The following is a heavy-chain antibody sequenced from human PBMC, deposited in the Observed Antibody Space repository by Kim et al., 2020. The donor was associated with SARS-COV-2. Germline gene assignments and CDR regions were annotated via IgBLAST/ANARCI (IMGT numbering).Heavy chain of an antibody. D-gene: IGHD4-4*01. CDR2: IYYSGST. Sequence: SETLSLTCTVSGGSISSSSYYWGWIRQPPGKGLEWIGSIYYSGSTYYNPSLKSRVTISVDTSKNQFSLKLSSVTAADTAVYYCARLNFVGTTDYYGMDVWGQGTTVTVSS. CDR3: ARLNFVGTTDYYGMDV. CDR1: GGSISSSSYY. V-gene: IGHV4-39*01. J-gene: IGHJ6*02.